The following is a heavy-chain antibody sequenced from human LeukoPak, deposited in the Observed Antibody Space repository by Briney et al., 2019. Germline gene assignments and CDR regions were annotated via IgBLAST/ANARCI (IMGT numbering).Heavy chain of an antibody. D-gene: IGHD3-10*01. CDR1: GFTESGFTFSSYA. CDR3: AKTHRNPPGGYLDY. CDR2: ISGIGGGT. Sequence: GGSLRLSCVASGFTESGFTFSSYAMTWVRQAPGKGLEWVSGISGIGGGTYYADSVKGRFTISADNFKSTVYLQMNSLRDDDTAVYFCAKTHRNPPGGYLDYWGQGILVAVSS. J-gene: IGHJ4*02. V-gene: IGHV3-23*01.